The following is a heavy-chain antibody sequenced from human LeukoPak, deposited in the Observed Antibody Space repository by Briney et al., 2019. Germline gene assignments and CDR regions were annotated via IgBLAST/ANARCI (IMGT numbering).Heavy chain of an antibody. CDR2: IWYGGSNK. Sequence: GGSLRLSCAASGFTFSSYGMHWVRQAPGKGMEWVGVIWYGGSNKYYADSVKGRFTISRDNSKNTLYLQMNSLRAEDTAVYYCAKGREDFWSGPGGYYYMDVWGKGTTVTVSS. J-gene: IGHJ6*03. CDR3: AKGREDFWSGPGGYYYMDV. CDR1: GFTFSSYG. D-gene: IGHD3-3*01. V-gene: IGHV3-30*02.